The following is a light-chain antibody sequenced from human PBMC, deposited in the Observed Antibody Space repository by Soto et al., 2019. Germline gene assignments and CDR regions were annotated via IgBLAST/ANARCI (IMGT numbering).Light chain of an antibody. V-gene: IGKV1-5*03. CDR3: QQYDTYPLT. Sequence: ETQMTQSPSTLSASVGDRVTITCRASQSISNWLAWYQQRPGKAPNLLIYIASTLESGVPSRFSGSGSGTEFTLTISSLQPDDFATYYCQQYDTYPLTFGGGTKVDNK. CDR2: IAS. J-gene: IGKJ4*01. CDR1: QSISNW.